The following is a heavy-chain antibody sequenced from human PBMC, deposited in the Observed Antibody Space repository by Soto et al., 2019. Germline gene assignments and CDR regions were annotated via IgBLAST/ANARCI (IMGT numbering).Heavy chain of an antibody. V-gene: IGHV1-24*01. D-gene: IGHD3-3*01. CDR3: ALSLRFRPIGWFDP. Sequence: ASVKVSCKVSGYTLTELSMHWVRQAPGKGLEWMGGFDPEDGETIYAQKFQGRVTMTEDTSTDTAYMEMSSLRSEDTAVYYCALSLRFRPIGWFDPWGQGTLVTVSS. CDR1: GYTLTELS. J-gene: IGHJ5*02. CDR2: FDPEDGET.